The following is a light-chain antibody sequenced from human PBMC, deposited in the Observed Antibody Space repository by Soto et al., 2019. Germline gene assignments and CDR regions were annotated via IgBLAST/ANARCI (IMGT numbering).Light chain of an antibody. CDR2: EVS. CDR1: SSVVGSYNL. CDR3: CSYAGSSPYV. V-gene: IGLV2-23*02. Sequence: QSALTQPASVSGSPGQSITISCTGKSSVVGSYNLVSWYQQHPGKAPKLMIYEVSKRPSGVSNRFSGSKSGNTASLTISGLQAEDEADYYCCSYAGSSPYVFGTGTKVTVL. J-gene: IGLJ1*01.